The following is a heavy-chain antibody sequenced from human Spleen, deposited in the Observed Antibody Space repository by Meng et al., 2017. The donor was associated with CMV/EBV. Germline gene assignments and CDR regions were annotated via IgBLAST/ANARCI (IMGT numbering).Heavy chain of an antibody. CDR3: ARAPYDTPDYSFDY. V-gene: IGHV3-48*04. Sequence: GVLKISCAASGFTFSSKSMNWVRQAPGKGLEWISYIMSDSSSIYYADSVKGRFTVSRDNTKNSLYLLMNSLRAEDTAVYFCARAPYDTPDYSFDYWGQGTLVTVSS. CDR2: IMSDSSSI. D-gene: IGHD3-22*01. J-gene: IGHJ4*02. CDR1: GFTFSSKS.